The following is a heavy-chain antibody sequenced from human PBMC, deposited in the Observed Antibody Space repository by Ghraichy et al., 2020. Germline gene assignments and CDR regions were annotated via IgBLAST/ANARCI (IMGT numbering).Heavy chain of an antibody. D-gene: IGHD3-10*01. J-gene: IGHJ3*02. CDR1: GGSISSYY. Sequence: SETLSLTCTVSGGSISSYYWSWIRQPPGKGLEWIGYIFYSGITNYNPSLKSRVTISVDTSKNQFSLKLSSVTAADTAVYYCAGSFSGYDALDIWGQGTMVTVSS. V-gene: IGHV4-59*01. CDR3: AGSFSGYDALDI. CDR2: IFYSGIT.